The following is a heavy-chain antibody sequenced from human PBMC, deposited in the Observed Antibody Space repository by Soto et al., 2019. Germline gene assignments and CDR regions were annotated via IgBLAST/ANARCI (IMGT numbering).Heavy chain of an antibody. CDR3: AKQLGSARDYYYYYGMDV. Sequence: GGSLRLSCAASGFTFDDYAMHWVRQAPGKGLEWVSGISWNSGSIGYADSVKGRFTISRDNAKNSLYLQMNSLRAEDTALYYCAKQLGSARDYYYYYGMDVWGQGTTVTV. D-gene: IGHD6-6*01. J-gene: IGHJ6*02. CDR1: GFTFDDYA. V-gene: IGHV3-9*01. CDR2: ISWNSGSI.